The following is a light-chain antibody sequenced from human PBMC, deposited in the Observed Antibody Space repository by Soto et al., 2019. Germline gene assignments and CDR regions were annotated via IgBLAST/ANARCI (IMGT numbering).Light chain of an antibody. J-gene: IGKJ1*01. V-gene: IGKV1-39*01. CDR3: QQSYSTPSGP. CDR1: QSLIYSNGNTY. Sequence: TQSPLSLSVTLGQPASISCRSSQSLIYSNGNTYLNWYQQKPGKAPNLLIYAASTLRSGVPSRFSGSRSGTEFTLTISGLQPEDFATYYCQQSYSTPSGPFGQGTKVDIK. CDR2: AAS.